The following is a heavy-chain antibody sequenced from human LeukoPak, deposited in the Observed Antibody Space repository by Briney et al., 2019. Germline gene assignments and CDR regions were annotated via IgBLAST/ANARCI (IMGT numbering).Heavy chain of an antibody. Sequence: PGGSLRLSCAASGFTFSSYAMSWVRQAPGKGLEWVSAISGSGGSTYYADSVKGRFTISRDNSKNTLYLQMNSLRAEDTAVYYCANPPAIYDSSGYYGAYYYGMDVWGQGTTVTVSS. V-gene: IGHV3-23*01. CDR3: ANPPAIYDSSGYYGAYYYGMDV. J-gene: IGHJ6*02. CDR1: GFTFSSYA. D-gene: IGHD3-22*01. CDR2: ISGSGGST.